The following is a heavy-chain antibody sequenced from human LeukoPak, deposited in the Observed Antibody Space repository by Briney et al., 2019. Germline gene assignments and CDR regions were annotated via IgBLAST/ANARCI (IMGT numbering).Heavy chain of an antibody. CDR2: IYYSGST. V-gene: IGHV4-59*12. J-gene: IGHJ4*02. CDR1: GGSISSYY. CDR3: AREQYSSGWYQPQFDY. Sequence: PSETLSLTCTVSGGSISSYYWSWIRQPPGKGLEWIGYIYYSGSTNYNPSLKSRVTMSVDTSKNQFSLKLSSVTAADTAVYYCAREQYSSGWYQPQFDYWGQGTLVTVSS. D-gene: IGHD6-19*01.